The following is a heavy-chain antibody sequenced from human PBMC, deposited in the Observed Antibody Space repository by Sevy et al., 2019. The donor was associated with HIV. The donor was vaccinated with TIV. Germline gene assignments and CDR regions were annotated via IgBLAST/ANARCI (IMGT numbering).Heavy chain of an antibody. CDR3: AGENAWGRGYS. Sequence: SESLSLTCTVSGGSITSLYWNWIRQPPGKGLEWIANIYYKGHINYNPSLKSRVTLPLDTSKNQFSLRLSSVTAADTAMYYCAGENAWGRGYSWGQGTLVTVSS. V-gene: IGHV4-59*08. D-gene: IGHD1-26*01. CDR1: GGSITSLY. CDR2: IYYKGHI. J-gene: IGHJ4*02.